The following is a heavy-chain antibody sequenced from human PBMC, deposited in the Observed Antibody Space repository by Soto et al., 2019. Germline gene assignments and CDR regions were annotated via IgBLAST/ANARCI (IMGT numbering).Heavy chain of an antibody. J-gene: IGHJ4*02. CDR1: GFTFSSYG. V-gene: IGHV3-33*01. CDR2: IWYDGSNK. D-gene: IGHD6-19*01. Sequence: QVQLVESGGGVVQPGRSLRLSCAASGFTFSSYGIHWVRQAPGKGLEWVTVIWYDGSNKYYADSVKGRFTISRDNSKNTLYLQMNSLRAEDTAVYYCARGGTQWLVHDYWGQGTLVTVSS. CDR3: ARGGTQWLVHDY.